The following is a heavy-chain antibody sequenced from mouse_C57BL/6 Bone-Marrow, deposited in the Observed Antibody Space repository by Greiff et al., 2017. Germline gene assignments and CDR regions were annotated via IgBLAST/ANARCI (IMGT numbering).Heavy chain of an antibody. CDR1: GFPITSGYY. Sequence: QVQLKESGPGLVKPSQSLFLTCSITGFPITSGYYWIWIRQSPGKPLEWMGYITHSGETFYNPSLQSPISITRETSKNQFFLQLNSVTTEDTAMYYCAGDRSGVITTVVAPYAMDYWGQGTSVTVSS. CDR3: AGDRSGVITTVVAPYAMDY. CDR2: ITHSGET. D-gene: IGHD1-1*01. V-gene: IGHV12-3*01. J-gene: IGHJ4*01.